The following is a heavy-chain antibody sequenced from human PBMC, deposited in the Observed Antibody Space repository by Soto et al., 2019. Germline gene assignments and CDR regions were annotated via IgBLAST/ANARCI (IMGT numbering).Heavy chain of an antibody. CDR3: ARKEVVVAGGMDV. CDR1: GGSFSGYY. Sequence: QVQLQQWGAGLLKPSETLSLTCAVYGGSFSGYYWSWIHQPPGKGLEWIGEINHSGSTNYNPSLKSRVTISVDTSKNQFSLKLSSVTAADTAVYYCARKEVVVAGGMDVWGQGTTVTVSS. J-gene: IGHJ6*02. D-gene: IGHD2-15*01. V-gene: IGHV4-34*01. CDR2: INHSGST.